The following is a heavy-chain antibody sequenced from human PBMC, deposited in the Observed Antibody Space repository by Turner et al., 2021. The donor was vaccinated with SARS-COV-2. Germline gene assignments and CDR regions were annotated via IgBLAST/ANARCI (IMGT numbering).Heavy chain of an antibody. Sequence: QVQLVASGGGVVQPGRSLRLSCAASGFPFNNYAMHWVRQAPGKGLVWVAVISYDGSNKYYADSVKGRFTISRDNSKNTLYLQMNSLRDEDTAVYYCAREMSVRDGYNYWSYYFDYWGQGTLVTVSS. V-gene: IGHV3-30*04. D-gene: IGHD5-12*01. CDR3: AREMSVRDGYNYWSYYFDY. CDR2: ISYDGSNK. J-gene: IGHJ4*02. CDR1: GFPFNNYA.